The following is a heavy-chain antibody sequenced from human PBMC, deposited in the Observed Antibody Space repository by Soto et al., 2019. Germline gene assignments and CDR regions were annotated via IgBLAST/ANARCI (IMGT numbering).Heavy chain of an antibody. CDR2: ISGSGGST. J-gene: IGHJ4*02. CDR1: GFTFSSYA. Sequence: GGSLRLSCAASGFTFSSYAMSWVRQAPGKGLEWVSAISGSGGSTYYADSVKGRFTISRDNSKNTLYLQMNSLRAEDTAVYYCAKGDDYIWGSYRDFDYWGQGTLVTVSS. D-gene: IGHD3-16*02. CDR3: AKGDDYIWGSYRDFDY. V-gene: IGHV3-23*01.